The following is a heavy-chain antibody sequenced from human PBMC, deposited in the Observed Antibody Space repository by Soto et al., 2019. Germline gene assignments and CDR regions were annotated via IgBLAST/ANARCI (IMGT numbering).Heavy chain of an antibody. CDR2: IYPGDSDT. J-gene: IGHJ6*03. CDR3: ARHPTMVRGIYYMDV. D-gene: IGHD3-10*01. Sequence: PGESLKISCKGSGYSFTSYWVGWVRQMPGKGLEWMGIIYPGDSDTRYSPSFQGQVTISADKSISTAYLQWSSLKASDTAMYYCARHPTMVRGIYYMDVWGKGTTVTVSS. CDR1: GYSFTSYW. V-gene: IGHV5-51*01.